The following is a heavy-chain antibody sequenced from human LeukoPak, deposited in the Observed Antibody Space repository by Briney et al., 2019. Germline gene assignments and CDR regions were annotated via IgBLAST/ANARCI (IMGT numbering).Heavy chain of an antibody. CDR2: ISGRGASK. Sequence: GGSLRLSCAASGFTFTTYGLTWVRQAPGKGLEWVSGISGRGASKYYADSVKGRFTISRDNSKNTLYLQMNSLRAEDTAVYYCAKGVVVAPDVTPFDYWGQGTLVTVSS. CDR1: GFTFTTYG. CDR3: AKGVVVAPDVTPFDY. D-gene: IGHD2-2*01. J-gene: IGHJ4*02. V-gene: IGHV3-23*01.